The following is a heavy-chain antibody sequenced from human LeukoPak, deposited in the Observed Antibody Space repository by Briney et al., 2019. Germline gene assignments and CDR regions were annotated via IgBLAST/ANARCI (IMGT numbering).Heavy chain of an antibody. Sequence: KPSETLSLTCAVYGGSFSGYYWSWIRQPPGKGLEWIGVINHSGSTNYNPSLKSRVTISVDTSKNQFSLKLSSVTAADTAVYYCARQALWFFDHWGQGTLVPVSS. D-gene: IGHD2-21*01. CDR1: GGSFSGYY. J-gene: IGHJ4*02. CDR2: INHSGST. CDR3: ARQALWFFDH. V-gene: IGHV4-34*01.